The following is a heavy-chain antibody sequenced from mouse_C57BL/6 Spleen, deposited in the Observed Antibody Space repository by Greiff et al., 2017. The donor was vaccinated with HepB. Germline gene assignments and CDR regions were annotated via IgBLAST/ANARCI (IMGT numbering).Heavy chain of an antibody. CDR3: ARAVWVIPYGSSYYFDY. CDR1: GYTFTGYW. V-gene: IGHV1-9*01. CDR2: ILPGSGST. D-gene: IGHD1-1*01. Sequence: QVQLKQSGAELMKPGASVKLSCKATGYTFTGYWIEWVKQRPGHGLEWIGEILPGSGSTNYNEKFKGKATFTADTSSNTAYMQLSSLTTEDSAIYYCARAVWVIPYGSSYYFDYWGQGTTLTVSS. J-gene: IGHJ2*01.